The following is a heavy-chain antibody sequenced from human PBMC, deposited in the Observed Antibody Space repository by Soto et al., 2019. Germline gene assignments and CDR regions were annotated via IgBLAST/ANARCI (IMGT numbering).Heavy chain of an antibody. CDR3: ARARSTAAGLFDY. J-gene: IGHJ4*02. CDR2: IYSGGST. Sequence: GGSLRLSCAASGFTFSNYSMSWVRQAPGKGLEWVSAIYSGGSTYYADSVKGRFTIPRVNSKNTLYLQMNSLRAEDTAVYYCARARSTAAGLFDYWGLGTLVTVSS. CDR1: GFTFSNYS. D-gene: IGHD6-13*01. V-gene: IGHV3-53*01.